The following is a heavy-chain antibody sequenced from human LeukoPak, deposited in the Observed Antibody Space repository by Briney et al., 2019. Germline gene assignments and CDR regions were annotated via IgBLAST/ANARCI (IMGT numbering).Heavy chain of an antibody. J-gene: IGHJ4*02. D-gene: IGHD6-6*01. CDR3: AKDYSSSF. CDR1: SFTFSTVA. CDR2: ISGSGDTT. V-gene: IGHV3-23*01. Sequence: GESLRLSCTVSSFTFSTVAMSWVRQAPGKGLEWVAGISGSGDTTYYAESVKGRFTISRDNSRTTLYLQMNRLRAEDTAIYYCAKDYSSSFWGQGTLVTVSS.